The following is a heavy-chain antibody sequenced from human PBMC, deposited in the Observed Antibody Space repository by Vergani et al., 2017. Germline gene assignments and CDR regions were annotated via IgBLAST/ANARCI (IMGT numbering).Heavy chain of an antibody. V-gene: IGHV1-69*02. Sequence: QVQLVQSGAEVKKPGSSVNVSCKASGGTFSSYTISWVRQAPGQGLEWMGRIIPILGIANYAQKFQGRVTITADKSTSTAYMELSSLRSEDTAVYYCARVGVGEQLVHYYYGMDVWGQGTTVTVSS. J-gene: IGHJ6*02. D-gene: IGHD6-6*01. CDR3: ARVGVGEQLVHYYYGMDV. CDR1: GGTFSSYT. CDR2: IIPILGIA.